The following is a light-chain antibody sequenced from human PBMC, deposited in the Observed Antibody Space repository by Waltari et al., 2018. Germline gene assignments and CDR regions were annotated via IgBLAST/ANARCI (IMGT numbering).Light chain of an antibody. CDR3: MQGTHWPWT. V-gene: IGKV2-30*02. Sequence: DVVMTQSPLSLPVTLGQPASISCPSSQSLVHSDGNSYLNWFQQRPGQSPRRLIHRVSNRNSGVPDRFSGSGSGTDFTLKISRVEAEDVGVYYCMQGTHWPWTFGQGTKVEIK. J-gene: IGKJ1*01. CDR2: RVS. CDR1: QSLVHSDGNSY.